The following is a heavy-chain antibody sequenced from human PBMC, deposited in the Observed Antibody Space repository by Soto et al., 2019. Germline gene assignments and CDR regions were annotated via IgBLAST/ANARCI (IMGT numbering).Heavy chain of an antibody. V-gene: IGHV4-59*08. D-gene: IGHD2-15*01. CDR1: GGSISSYY. Sequence: SETLSLTCTVSGGSISSYYWSWIRQPPGKGLERIGYIYYSGSTNYNPSLKSRVTISVDTSKNQFSLKLSSVTAADTAVYYCVTLGYCTCGSCYQWFDPGGQGTLVTVS. J-gene: IGHJ5*02. CDR2: IYYSGST. CDR3: VTLGYCTCGSCYQWFDP.